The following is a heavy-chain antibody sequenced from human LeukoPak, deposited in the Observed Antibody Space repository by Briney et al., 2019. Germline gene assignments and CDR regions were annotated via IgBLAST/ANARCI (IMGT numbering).Heavy chain of an antibody. CDR2: ISASGDYT. J-gene: IGHJ4*02. CDR3: AKAGKYSTGWYDY. Sequence: PGGSLRLSCAASGFTFSSYAMSWARQAPGKGLEWVSGISASGDYTYYAGSVKGRFTISRDNSKNTLYLQLNSLRAEDTAVYYCAKAGKYSTGWYDYWGQGTPVTVSS. D-gene: IGHD6-19*01. CDR1: GFTFSSYA. V-gene: IGHV3-23*01.